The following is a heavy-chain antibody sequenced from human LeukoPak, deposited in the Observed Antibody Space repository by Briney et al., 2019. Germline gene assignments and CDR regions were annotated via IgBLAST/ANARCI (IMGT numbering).Heavy chain of an antibody. CDR1: GGSISSGGYS. J-gene: IGHJ5*02. V-gene: IGHV4-30-2*01. CDR2: IYHSGST. Sequence: PSETLSLTCAVSGGSISSGGYSWSWIRQPPGKGLEWIGYIYHSGSTYYTPSLKSRVTISVDRSKNQFSLKLSSVTAADTAVYYCATNSIAAAGNSWFDPWGQGTLVTVSS. CDR3: ATNSIAAAGNSWFDP. D-gene: IGHD6-13*01.